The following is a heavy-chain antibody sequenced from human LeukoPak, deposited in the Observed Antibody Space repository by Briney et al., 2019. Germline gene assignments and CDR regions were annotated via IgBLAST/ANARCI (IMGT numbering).Heavy chain of an antibody. D-gene: IGHD6-13*01. Sequence: PGRSLRLSCAASGFTFSSYAMHWVRQAPGKGLEWVAVISYGGSNKYYADSVKGRFTISRDNSKNTLYLQMNSLRAEDTAVYYCAREAGNLDAFDIWGQGTMVTVSS. CDR2: ISYGGSNK. CDR1: GFTFSSYA. J-gene: IGHJ3*02. CDR3: AREAGNLDAFDI. V-gene: IGHV3-30-3*01.